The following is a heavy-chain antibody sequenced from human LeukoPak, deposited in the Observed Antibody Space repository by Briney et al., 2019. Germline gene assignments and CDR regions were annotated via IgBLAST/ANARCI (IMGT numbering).Heavy chain of an antibody. CDR1: GFTFSDAW. CDR2: IKSKTDGGTT. V-gene: IGHV3-15*01. CDR3: TTRGGSFSIFDY. D-gene: IGHD1-26*01. J-gene: IGHJ4*02. Sequence: GSLRLSCAASGFTFSDAWMSWVRQAPGKGLEWVGRIKSKTDGGTTDYAAPVKGRFTISRDDSKNTLYLQMNSLKTEDTAVYCTTRGGSFSIFDYWGQGTLVTVSS.